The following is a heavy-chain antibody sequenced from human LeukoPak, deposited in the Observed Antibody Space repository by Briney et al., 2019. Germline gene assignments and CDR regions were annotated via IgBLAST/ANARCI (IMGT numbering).Heavy chain of an antibody. D-gene: IGHD1-26*01. CDR1: GFTFSSYS. V-gene: IGHV3-21*01. CDR3: ARAAPTLVGATAFDI. CDR2: ISSSSSYI. J-gene: IGHJ3*02. Sequence: GGSLRLSCAASGFTFSSYSMNWVRQAPGKGLEWVSSISSSSSYIYYADSVKGRFTISRDNAKNSLYLQMNSLRAEDTAVYYCARAAPTLVGATAFDIWGQGTMVTVSS.